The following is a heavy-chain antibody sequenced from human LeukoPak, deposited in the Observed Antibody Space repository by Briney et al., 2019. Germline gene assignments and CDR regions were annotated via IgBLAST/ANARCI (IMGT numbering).Heavy chain of an antibody. Sequence: SSETLSLTCAVYGEFPNSYYWSWVRQPPGEGLEWIGEIYESGTTEYNPSLKSRVTISMVPSKQQFSLSLSSVTAADTAVYYCARGAWATRLGSWGLGTPVIVSS. CDR3: ARGAWATRLGS. V-gene: IGHV4-34*01. J-gene: IGHJ4*02. CDR1: GEFPNSYY. CDR2: IYESGTT. D-gene: IGHD2-15*01.